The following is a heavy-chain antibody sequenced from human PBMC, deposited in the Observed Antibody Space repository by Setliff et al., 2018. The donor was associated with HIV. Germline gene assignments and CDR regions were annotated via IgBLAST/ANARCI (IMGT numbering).Heavy chain of an antibody. CDR1: GFTFNVAW. CDR2: IKSERDGGTT. J-gene: IGHJ3*02. CDR3: TTLVGANPYHDAFDI. D-gene: IGHD1-26*01. V-gene: IGHV3-15*07. Sequence: SLKISCAASGFTFNVAWMNWVRQAPGKGLEWVGRIKSERDGGTTDYAAPVKGRFTISTDDSKNTLYLEMNSLKTEDTAMYYCTTLVGANPYHDAFDIWGHGTMVTVSS.